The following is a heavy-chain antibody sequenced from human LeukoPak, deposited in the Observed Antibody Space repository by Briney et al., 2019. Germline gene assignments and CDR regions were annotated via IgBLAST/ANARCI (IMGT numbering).Heavy chain of an antibody. V-gene: IGHV4-59*01. CDR1: GGSISSYY. J-gene: IGHJ6*02. Sequence: PSETLSLTCTVSGGSISSYYWSWIRQPPGKGLEWIGYIYYSGSTNYNPSLKSRVTISVDTSKNQFSLKLSSVTAADTAVYYCARDHYSPYYGMDVWGQGTTVTVSS. D-gene: IGHD6-13*01. CDR3: ARDHYSPYYGMDV. CDR2: IYYSGST.